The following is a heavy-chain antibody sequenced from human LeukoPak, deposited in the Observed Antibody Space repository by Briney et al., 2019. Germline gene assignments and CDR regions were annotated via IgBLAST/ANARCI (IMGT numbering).Heavy chain of an antibody. CDR2: SGSGGST. CDR3: AKSSTVVTTYFDY. CDR1: GFTFGSYA. Sequence: GGSLRLSCAASGFTFGSYAMSWVRQAPGKGLEWVSASGSGGSTYYADSVKGRFTISRDNSKNTLYLQMNSLRAEDTAVYYCAKSSTVVTTYFDYWGQGTLVTVSS. J-gene: IGHJ4*02. D-gene: IGHD4-23*01. V-gene: IGHV3-23*01.